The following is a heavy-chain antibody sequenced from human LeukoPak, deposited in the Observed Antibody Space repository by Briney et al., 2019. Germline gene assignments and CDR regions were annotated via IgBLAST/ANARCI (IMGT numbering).Heavy chain of an antibody. CDR3: ARGTRRYYDGSGYYYGEFDY. CDR1: DDSIKNYF. J-gene: IGHJ4*02. CDR2: VFYSGST. Sequence: SSETLSLTCTVSDDSIKNYFWTWIRQPPGKGLEWIGYVFYSGSTSYNPSLRSRLTMSVDTSKSQFSLNLKSVTAADTAVYYCARGTRRYYDGSGYYYGEFDYWGQGILVTVSS. V-gene: IGHV4-59*01. D-gene: IGHD3-22*01.